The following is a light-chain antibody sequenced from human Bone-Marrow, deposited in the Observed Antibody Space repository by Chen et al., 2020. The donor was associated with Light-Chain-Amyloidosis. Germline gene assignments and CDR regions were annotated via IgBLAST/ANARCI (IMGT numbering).Light chain of an antibody. CDR2: YDS. J-gene: IGLJ2*01. CDR1: NIGSKS. V-gene: IGLV3-21*04. Sequence: SYVLTQPPSVSVAPGKTARINCGGNNIGSKSVHWYQQKPGQAPVLVIYYDSDRPSGIPERFSGSNSGNTATLTISRVEAGDEADYYCQVWDSSSDHPFVVFGGGTKLTVL. CDR3: QVWDSSSDHPFVV.